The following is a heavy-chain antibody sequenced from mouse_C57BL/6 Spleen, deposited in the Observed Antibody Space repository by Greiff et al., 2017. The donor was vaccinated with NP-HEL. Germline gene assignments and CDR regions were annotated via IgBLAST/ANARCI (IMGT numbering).Heavy chain of an antibody. J-gene: IGHJ1*03. CDR3: ARTGPYWYFDV. D-gene: IGHD4-1*01. Sequence: QVQLKQPGAELVRPGSSVKLSCKASGYTFTSYWMHWVKQRPIQGLEWIGNIDPSDSETHYNQKFKDKATLTVDKSSSTAYMQLSSLTSEDSAVYYCARTGPYWYFDVWGTGTTVTVSS. CDR1: GYTFTSYW. CDR2: IDPSDSET. V-gene: IGHV1-52*01.